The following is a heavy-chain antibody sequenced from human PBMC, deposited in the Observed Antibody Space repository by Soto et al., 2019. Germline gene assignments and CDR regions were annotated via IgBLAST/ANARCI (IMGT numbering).Heavy chain of an antibody. CDR1: GGSISSYY. CDR2: IYYTGST. CDR3: GRETYYSVSRSYILDP. V-gene: IGHV4-59*01. D-gene: IGHD3-10*01. Sequence: PSETLSLTCTVSGGSISSYYWSWIRQPPGKGLEWIGYIYYTGSTNYNPSLKSRVTISVDTSKNQFSLKLNSVTAADTAVYYCGRETYYSVSRSYILDPWGQGTLVTVSS. J-gene: IGHJ5*02.